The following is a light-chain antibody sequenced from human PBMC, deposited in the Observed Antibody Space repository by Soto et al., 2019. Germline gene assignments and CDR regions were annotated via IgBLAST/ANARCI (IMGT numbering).Light chain of an antibody. CDR3: GSYAGFNNYVA. CDR1: ISDVGGYNY. V-gene: IGLV2-8*01. J-gene: IGLJ2*01. CDR2: EVS. Sequence: QSALTQPPSASGSPGQSVTISCTGTISDVGGYNYVSWYQQHPGKAPKLMIYEVSERPSGVPDRFSGSKSGNTASLTVSGLQAEDEADYYCGSYAGFNNYVAFGGGTQLTV.